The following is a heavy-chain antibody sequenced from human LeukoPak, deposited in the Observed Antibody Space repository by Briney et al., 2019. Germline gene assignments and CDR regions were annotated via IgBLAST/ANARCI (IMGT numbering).Heavy chain of an antibody. CDR2: IYYSGST. CDR3: ASYCGGDCTDAFDI. V-gene: IGHV4-31*03. D-gene: IGHD2-21*02. J-gene: IGHJ3*02. CDR1: GGSISSGGHY. Sequence: SETLSLTCTVSGGSISSGGHYWSWIRQHPGKGLEWIGYIYYSGSTYYNPSLKSRVTISVDTSKNQFSLKLSSVTAADTAVYYCASYCGGDCTDAFDIWGQGTMVTVSS.